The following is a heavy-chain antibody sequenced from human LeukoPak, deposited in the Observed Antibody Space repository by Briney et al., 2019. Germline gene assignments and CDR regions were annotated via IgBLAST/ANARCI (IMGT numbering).Heavy chain of an antibody. D-gene: IGHD5-12*01. CDR1: AGSISSGGYY. CDR3: AREQRYSGYRY. J-gene: IGHJ4*02. CDR2: IYYSGST. Sequence: PSRTRSLTCTVSAGSISSGGYYWSWIRQHPVKGPEWIGYIYYSGSTYSKLSRKSRLTISVDTSKNQYSLKLSSVTAADTAVYYCAREQRYSGYRYWGQGTLVTVSS. V-gene: IGHV4-31*03.